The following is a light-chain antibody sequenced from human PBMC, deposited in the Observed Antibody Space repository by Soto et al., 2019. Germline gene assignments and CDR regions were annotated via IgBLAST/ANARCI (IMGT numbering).Light chain of an antibody. CDR1: QSISAW. Sequence: DIQMTQSPSTLSATAGYRVTITCRSSQSISAWLAWYQKKPGKAPKLLIYDASNLASGVPSRFSGSGSGTEFTLTINSLQSEDFAVYYCQQYNNWPRTFGQGTKVDIK. V-gene: IGKV1-5*01. J-gene: IGKJ1*01. CDR3: QQYNNWPRT. CDR2: DAS.